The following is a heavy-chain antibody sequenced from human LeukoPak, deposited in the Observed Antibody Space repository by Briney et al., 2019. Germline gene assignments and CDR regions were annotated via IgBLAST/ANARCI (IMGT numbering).Heavy chain of an antibody. V-gene: IGHV4-34*01. CDR3: ARALSGTYGDYSGGAFDI. CDR1: GGSFSGYY. J-gene: IGHJ3*02. Sequence: SETLSLTCAVYGGSFSGYYWSWIRQPPGKGLEWIGEINHSGGTNYNPSLKSRVTISVDTSKNQFSLKLSSVTAADTAVYYCARALSGTYGDYSGGAFDIWGQGTMVTVSS. D-gene: IGHD4-17*01. CDR2: INHSGGT.